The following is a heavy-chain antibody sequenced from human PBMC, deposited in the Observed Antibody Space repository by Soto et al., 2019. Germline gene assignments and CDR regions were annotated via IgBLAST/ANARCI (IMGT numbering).Heavy chain of an antibody. Sequence: EVQLVESGGGLVQPGGSLRLSCAASRFTFSKYWMSWVRQAPGKGPEWVANISPAGSEKFYVGSVKGRFTISRDNAENSLFLQMNSLRAEATAVYYCARDQGYLDYWGQGAPVTVSS. D-gene: IGHD3-16*02. CDR1: RFTFSKYW. V-gene: IGHV3-7*01. J-gene: IGHJ4*02. CDR3: ARDQGYLDY. CDR2: ISPAGSEK.